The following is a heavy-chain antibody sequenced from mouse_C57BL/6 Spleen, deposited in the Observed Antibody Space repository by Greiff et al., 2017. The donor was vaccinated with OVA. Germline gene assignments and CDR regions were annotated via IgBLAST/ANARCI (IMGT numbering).Heavy chain of an antibody. Sequence: EVKLMESEGGLVQPGSSMKLSCTASGFTFSDYYMAWVRQVPEKGLEWVANINYDGSSTYYLDSLKSRFIISRDNAKNILYLQMSSLKSEDTATYYCARGRGAMDYWGQGTSVTVSS. J-gene: IGHJ4*01. CDR3: ARGRGAMDY. CDR1: GFTFSDYY. V-gene: IGHV5-16*01. CDR2: INYDGSST.